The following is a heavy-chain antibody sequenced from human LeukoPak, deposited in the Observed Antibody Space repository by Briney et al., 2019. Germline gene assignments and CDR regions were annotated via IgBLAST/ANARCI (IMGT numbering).Heavy chain of an antibody. V-gene: IGHV1-69*13. J-gene: IGHJ4*02. CDR2: IIPIFGTA. CDR3: ARDRGMATIISFDY. D-gene: IGHD5-24*01. CDR1: GGTFSSYA. Sequence: ASVKVSCKASGGTFSSYAISWVRQAPGQGLEWMGGIIPIFGTANYAQKFQGRVTITADESTSTAYMELSSLRSEDTAVYYCARDRGMATIISFDYWGQGTLVTVSS.